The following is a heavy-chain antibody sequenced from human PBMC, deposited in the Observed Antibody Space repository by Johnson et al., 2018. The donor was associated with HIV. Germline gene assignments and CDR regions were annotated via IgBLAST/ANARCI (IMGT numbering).Heavy chain of an antibody. Sequence: VQLVESGGGLVQPGRSLRLSCTASGFIFGDYAMSWFRQAPGKGLEWVGFIRSKAYGGTTEYAASVKGRFTISRDDSKSIAYLQMNSLKTEDTAVYYCTLPLGAAAGWYDAAFDIWGQGTMVTVSS. CDR2: IRSKAYGGTT. D-gene: IGHD6-13*01. CDR1: GFIFGDYA. CDR3: TLPLGAAAGWYDAAFDI. V-gene: IGHV3-49*03. J-gene: IGHJ3*02.